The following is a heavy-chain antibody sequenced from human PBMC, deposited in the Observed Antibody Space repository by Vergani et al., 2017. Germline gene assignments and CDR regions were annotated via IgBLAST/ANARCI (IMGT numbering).Heavy chain of an antibody. J-gene: IGHJ4*02. V-gene: IGHV4-34*01. CDR3: ATRGGGYCSGGNCYPRRYFDY. D-gene: IGHD2-15*01. Sequence: QVQLQQWGAGLLKPSETLSLTCAVYGGSFSGYYWSWIRQPPGKGLEWIGEINHSGSTNYNPSLKSRVTISVDTSKNQFSLKLSSVTAADTAVYYCATRGGGYCSGGNCYPRRYFDYWGQGTLVTVSS. CDR1: GGSFSGYY. CDR2: INHSGST.